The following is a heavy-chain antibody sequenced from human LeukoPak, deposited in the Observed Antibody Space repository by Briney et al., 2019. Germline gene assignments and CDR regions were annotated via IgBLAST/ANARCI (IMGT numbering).Heavy chain of an antibody. CDR3: ARVPSFGRGDADDAFDV. CDR1: GFSMGSYC. CDR2: IYNTGST. D-gene: IGHD3-10*01. V-gene: IGHV4-59*01. Sequence: AESLCLTCTVSGFSMGSYCWSWIRQPPGKGLEWIAYIYNTGSTHYNPTVISSVTISMGPSKNPCSLNLSSVTPPNTAVYFCARVPSFGRGDADDAFDVWGQGTMVTVSS. J-gene: IGHJ3*01.